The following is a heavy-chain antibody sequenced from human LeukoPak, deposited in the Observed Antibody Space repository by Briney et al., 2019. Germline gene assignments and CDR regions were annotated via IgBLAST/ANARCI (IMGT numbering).Heavy chain of an antibody. V-gene: IGHV3-74*03. J-gene: IGHJ4*02. CDR3: ARALFYYGSGSDPTDY. CDR1: GFTFNNYY. D-gene: IGHD3-10*01. Sequence: GGSLRLSCAASGFTFNNYYMTWVRQAPGKGPVWVSRINSDGSATTYADSVKGRFIISRDNAKNTLYLQMNGLRAEDTAVYYCARALFYYGSGSDPTDYWGQGTLVTVSS. CDR2: INSDGSAT.